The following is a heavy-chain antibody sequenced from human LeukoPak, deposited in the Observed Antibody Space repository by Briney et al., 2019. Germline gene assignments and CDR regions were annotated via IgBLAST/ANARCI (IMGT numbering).Heavy chain of an antibody. D-gene: IGHD4-23*01. CDR1: GFTLSSYN. CDR2: ISSSSSYI. CDR3: AKATSVVTLFDY. V-gene: IGHV3-21*04. Sequence: PGGSLRLSCAASGFTLSSYNMNWVRQAPGKGLEWVSFISSSSSYIQYADSMKGRFTISRDNAKNSLYLQMNSLRAEDTAVYYCAKATSVVTLFDYWGQGTLVTVSS. J-gene: IGHJ4*02.